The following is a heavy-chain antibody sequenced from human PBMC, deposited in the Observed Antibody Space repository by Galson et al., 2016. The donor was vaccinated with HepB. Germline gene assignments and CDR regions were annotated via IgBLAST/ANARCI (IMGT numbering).Heavy chain of an antibody. CDR2: IYNSGDT. D-gene: IGHD3-16*02. Sequence: LSLTCAVSGGSITTNNWWSWVRQPPGKGLEWMGQIYNSGDTNLNPSLKSRVTISLDTSKKQFSLKLSSVTAADTAVYYCARGTLWGNSREALAYWGQGALVTVSS. J-gene: IGHJ4*02. V-gene: IGHV4-4*02. CDR1: GGSITTNNW. CDR3: ARGTLWGNSREALAY.